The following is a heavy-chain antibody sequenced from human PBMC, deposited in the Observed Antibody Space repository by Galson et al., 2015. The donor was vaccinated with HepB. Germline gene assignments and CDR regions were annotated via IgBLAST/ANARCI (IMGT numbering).Heavy chain of an antibody. CDR1: GYTFTSYY. D-gene: IGHD2-2*01. Sequence: SCKASGYTFTSYYMHWVRQAPGQGLEWMGIINPSGGSTSYAQKFQGRVTMTRDTSTSTVYMELSSLRSEDTAVYYCARDPDPYCSSTSCYAGAFDYWGQGTLVTVSS. J-gene: IGHJ4*02. V-gene: IGHV1-46*03. CDR2: INPSGGST. CDR3: ARDPDPYCSSTSCYAGAFDY.